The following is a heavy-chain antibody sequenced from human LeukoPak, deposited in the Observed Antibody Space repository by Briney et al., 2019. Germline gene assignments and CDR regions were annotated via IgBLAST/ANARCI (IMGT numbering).Heavy chain of an antibody. V-gene: IGHV4-61*10. CDR1: GGSINSGSYY. CDR2: INHSGST. J-gene: IGHJ5*02. D-gene: IGHD3-10*01. CDR3: ARRDRYGSGSYYNPRHRDNWFDP. Sequence: SETLSLTCTVSGGSINSGSYYWSWIRQPAGKGLEWIGEINHSGSTNYNPSLKSRVTISVDTSKNQFSLKLSPVTAADTAVYYCARRDRYGSGSYYNPRHRDNWFDPWGQGTLVTVSS.